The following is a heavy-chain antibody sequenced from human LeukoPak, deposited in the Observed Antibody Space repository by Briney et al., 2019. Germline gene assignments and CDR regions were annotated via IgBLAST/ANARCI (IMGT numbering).Heavy chain of an antibody. V-gene: IGHV1-69*13. D-gene: IGHD1-7*01. J-gene: IGHJ6*03. CDR3: ARLQEGTGTSLYYYYMDV. Sequence: GASVKVSCMASGGTFSSYAISWVRQAPGQGLEWMGGIIPIFGTANYAQKFQVRVTITADESTSTAYMELSSLRSEDTAVYYCARLQEGTGTSLYYYYMDVWGKGTTVTVSS. CDR1: GGTFSSYA. CDR2: IIPIFGTA.